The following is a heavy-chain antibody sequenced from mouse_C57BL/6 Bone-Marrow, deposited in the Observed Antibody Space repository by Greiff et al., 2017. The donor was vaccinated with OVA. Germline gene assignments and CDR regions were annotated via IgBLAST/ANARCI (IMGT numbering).Heavy chain of an antibody. CDR2: ISDGGSYT. CDR1: GFTFSSYA. CDR3: ARGGYGSRFAY. J-gene: IGHJ3*01. Sequence: EVKLQESGGGLVKPGGSLKLSCAASGFTFSSYAMSWVRQTPEKRLEWVATISDGGSYTYYPDNVKGRFTISRDNAKNNLYLQMSHLKSEDTAMYYCARGGYGSRFAYWGQGTLVTVSA. D-gene: IGHD1-1*01. V-gene: IGHV5-4*03.